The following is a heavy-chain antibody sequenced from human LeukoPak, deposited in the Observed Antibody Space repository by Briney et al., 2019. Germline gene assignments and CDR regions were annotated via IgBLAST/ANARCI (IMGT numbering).Heavy chain of an antibody. Sequence: GGSLRLSCAASGFTSSSSWMHWVRQAPGKGLVWVSHINSDGSITSYADSVKGRFTISRDNAKNTLSLQMNSLRAEDTAVYYCASSGSYGYWGQGTLVTVSS. CDR1: GFTSSSSW. J-gene: IGHJ4*02. D-gene: IGHD3-10*01. CDR2: INSDGSIT. CDR3: ASSGSYGY. V-gene: IGHV3-74*01.